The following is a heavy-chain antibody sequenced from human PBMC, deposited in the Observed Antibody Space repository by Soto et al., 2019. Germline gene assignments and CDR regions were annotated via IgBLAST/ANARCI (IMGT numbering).Heavy chain of an antibody. D-gene: IGHD3-10*01. CDR1: GFTFSSYG. CDR3: AKDFGAYYYYYMDV. J-gene: IGHJ6*03. CDR2: ISYDGSNK. V-gene: IGHV3-30*18. Sequence: QVQLVESGGGVVQPGRSLRLSCAASGFTFSSYGMHWVRQAPGKGLEWVAVISYDGSNKYYADSVKGRFTISRDNSKNTLYLQMNSLRAEDTAVYYCAKDFGAYYYYYMDVWGEGTTVTVSS.